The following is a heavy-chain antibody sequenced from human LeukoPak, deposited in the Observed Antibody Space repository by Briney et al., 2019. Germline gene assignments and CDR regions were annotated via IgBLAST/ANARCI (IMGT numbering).Heavy chain of an antibody. J-gene: IGHJ5*02. CDR2: NIPIFGTA. CDR1: GGTFSSYA. V-gene: IGHV1-69*01. CDR3: ARARAAGTLVWFDP. Sequence: ASVKVSCKASGGTFSSYAISWVRQAPGQGLEWMGGNIPIFGTANYAQKFQGRVTITADESTSTAYMELSSLRSEDTAVYYCARARAAGTLVWFDPWGQGTLVTVSS. D-gene: IGHD6-13*01.